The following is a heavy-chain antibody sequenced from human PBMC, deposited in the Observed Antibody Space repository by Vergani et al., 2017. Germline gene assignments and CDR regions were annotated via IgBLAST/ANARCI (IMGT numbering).Heavy chain of an antibody. D-gene: IGHD6-13*01. V-gene: IGHV3-7*01. CDR1: GFSFSYYG. Sequence: VQLVESGGDVVQPGRSLRLSCAASGFSFSYYGMHWVRQAPGKGLEWVANIKQDGSEKYYVDSVKGRFTISRDNAKNSLYLQMNSLRAEDTAVYYCARDFFSMYSSSWGPGYWGQGTLVTVSS. J-gene: IGHJ4*02. CDR2: IKQDGSEK. CDR3: ARDFFSMYSSSWGPGY.